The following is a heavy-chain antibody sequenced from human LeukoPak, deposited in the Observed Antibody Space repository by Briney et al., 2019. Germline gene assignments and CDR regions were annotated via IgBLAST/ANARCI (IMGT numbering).Heavy chain of an antibody. Sequence: GGSLRLSCAASGFTFSIYEMHWVRRAPGRGLEWISYISNTGSITYYADSVKGRFTISRDNAKNSLYLQMNSLRAEDTAVYHCARCGSFVDHWGQGTLVTVSS. CDR1: GFTFSIYE. V-gene: IGHV3-48*03. J-gene: IGHJ4*02. CDR2: ISNTGSIT. CDR3: ARCGSFVDH. D-gene: IGHD1-26*01.